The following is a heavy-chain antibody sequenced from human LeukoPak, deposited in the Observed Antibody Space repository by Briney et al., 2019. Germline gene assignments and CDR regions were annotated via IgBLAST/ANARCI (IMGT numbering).Heavy chain of an antibody. Sequence: GGSLRLSCAASGFTFSSYSMNWVRQAPGKGLEWVSSISSTSSYIYYADSVKGRFTISRDNAKNSLYLQMNSLRAEDTAVYYCARDPHYYGSGTPGYFDYWGQGTLVTVSP. D-gene: IGHD3-10*01. J-gene: IGHJ4*02. CDR3: ARDPHYYGSGTPGYFDY. V-gene: IGHV3-21*06. CDR1: GFTFSSYS. CDR2: ISSTSSYI.